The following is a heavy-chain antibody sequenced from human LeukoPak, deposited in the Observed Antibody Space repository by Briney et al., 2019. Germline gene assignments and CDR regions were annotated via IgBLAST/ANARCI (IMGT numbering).Heavy chain of an antibody. CDR3: ARGGSGWLGTFDY. J-gene: IGHJ4*02. V-gene: IGHV1-2*05. D-gene: IGHD6-19*01. CDR1: GYTFTGYY. CDR2: INPNSGGT. Sequence: ASVKVSCKASGYTFTGYYMHWVRQAPGQGLEWMGRINPNSGGTNYAQKFQGRVTMTRDTSISTAYMELSRLRSDDTGVYHCARGGSGWLGTFDYWGQGTLVTVSS.